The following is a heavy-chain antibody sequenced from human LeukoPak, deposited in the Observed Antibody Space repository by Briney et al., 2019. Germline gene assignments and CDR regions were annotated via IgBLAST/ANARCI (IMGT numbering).Heavy chain of an antibody. D-gene: IGHD3-10*01. J-gene: IGHJ4*02. CDR3: ARRVVRGVIQS. CDR1: GGSFSGYY. Sequence: PSETLSLTCAVYGGSFSGYYWSWIRQPPGKGLEWIGEINHSGSTNYNPSLKSRVTISVDTSKNQFSLKLSSVTAADTAVYYCARRVVRGVIQSWGQGTLVTVSS. V-gene: IGHV4-34*01. CDR2: INHSGST.